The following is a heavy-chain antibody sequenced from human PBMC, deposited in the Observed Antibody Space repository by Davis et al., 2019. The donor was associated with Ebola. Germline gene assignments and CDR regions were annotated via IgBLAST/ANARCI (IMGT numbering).Heavy chain of an antibody. CDR3: AKDSGYSYGWGY. D-gene: IGHD5-18*01. CDR1: GFTFSSYG. V-gene: IGHV3-30*18. J-gene: IGHJ4*02. CDR2: ISYDGSNK. Sequence: GGSLRLSCAASGFTFSSYGMHWVRQAPGKGLGWVAVISYDGSNKYYADSVKGRFTISRDNSKNTLYLQMNSLRAEETAVYYCAKDSGYSYGWGYWGQGTLVTVSS.